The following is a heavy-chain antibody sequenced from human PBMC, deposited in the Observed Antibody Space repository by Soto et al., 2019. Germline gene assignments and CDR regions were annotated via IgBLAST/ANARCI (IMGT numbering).Heavy chain of an antibody. V-gene: IGHV1-18*04. Sequence: GASMKVPCKASGYTFTSYGMSWVGQAPGQGLESMGWISAYNGNTNYAQKLQGRVTMTTDTSTSTAYMELRSLRSDDTAVYYCAIDLRGWNFDWLAHDAFDVWG. CDR2: ISAYNGNT. D-gene: IGHD3-9*01. CDR3: AIDLRGWNFDWLAHDAFDV. CDR1: GYTFTSYG. J-gene: IGHJ3*01.